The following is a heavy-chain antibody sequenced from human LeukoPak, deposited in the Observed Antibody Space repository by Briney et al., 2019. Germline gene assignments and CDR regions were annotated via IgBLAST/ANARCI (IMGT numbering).Heavy chain of an antibody. Sequence: ASVKVSCKASGYTFTSYDINWVRQATGQGLEWMGWMNPNSGNTGYAQKFQGRVTMTRNTSISTAYMELSSLRSEDTAVYYCARKYYYGSGSANWFDPWGQGTLVTVSS. V-gene: IGHV1-8*01. CDR2: MNPNSGNT. D-gene: IGHD3-10*01. J-gene: IGHJ5*02. CDR3: ARKYYYGSGSANWFDP. CDR1: GYTFTSYD.